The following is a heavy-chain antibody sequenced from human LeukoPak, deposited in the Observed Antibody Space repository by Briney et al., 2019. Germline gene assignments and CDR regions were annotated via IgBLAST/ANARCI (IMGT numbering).Heavy chain of an antibody. CDR3: ARVSEGYCSSASCSNFDY. J-gene: IGHJ4*02. V-gene: IGHV4-34*01. D-gene: IGHD2-2*01. Sequence: PSETLSLTCAVYGGSFSGYYWSWIRRPPGKGLEWIGEINHSGSTNYNPSLKSRVTISVDTSKNQFSLKLSSVTAADTAVYYCARVSEGYCSSASCSNFDYWGQGTLVTVSS. CDR1: GGSFSGYY. CDR2: INHSGST.